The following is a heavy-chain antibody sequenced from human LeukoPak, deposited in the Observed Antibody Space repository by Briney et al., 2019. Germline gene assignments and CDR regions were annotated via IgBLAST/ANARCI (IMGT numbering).Heavy chain of an antibody. Sequence: PSETLSLTCAVYGESFSGYYWSWIRQPPGKGLEWIGEINHSGSTNYNPSLKSRVTISVDTSKNQFSLKLSSVTAADTAVYYCARGDIAATGTPFDNWGQGTLVTVSS. D-gene: IGHD6-13*01. V-gene: IGHV4-34*01. CDR2: INHSGST. CDR3: ARGDIAATGTPFDN. J-gene: IGHJ4*02. CDR1: GESFSGYY.